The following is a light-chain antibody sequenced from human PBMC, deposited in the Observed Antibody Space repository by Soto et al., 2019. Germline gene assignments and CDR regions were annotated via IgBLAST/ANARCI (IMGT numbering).Light chain of an antibody. CDR1: SNDVGHSSF. CDR3: NAQADNGKHV. CDR2: EVS. V-gene: IGLV2-8*01. J-gene: IGLJ1*01. Sequence: QSALTQPPSASGSPGQSVTISCTGNSNDVGHSSFISWYQQHPGKGPKLIIYEVSKRPSGVPDRFSGSKSGNTAYLSVSGLQYEDEADYFCNAQADNGKHVFGTGTKLTVL.